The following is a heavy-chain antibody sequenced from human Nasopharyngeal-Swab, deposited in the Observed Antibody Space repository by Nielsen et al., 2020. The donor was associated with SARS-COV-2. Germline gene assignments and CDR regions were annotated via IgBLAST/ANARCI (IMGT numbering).Heavy chain of an antibody. J-gene: IGHJ4*02. CDR2: IEQSGST. V-gene: IGHV4-4*02. Sequence: SDTLSLTCALSGGPISSSNWWGWVSQPPGNGLEWLGEIEQSGSTNYNPSLKSRVTISVDKPKTQFSLKLSSVTAADTAVYYCASSIVVVVAASRGIDYWGQGTLVTVSS. CDR1: GGPISSSNW. CDR3: ASSIVVVVAASRGIDY. D-gene: IGHD2-15*01.